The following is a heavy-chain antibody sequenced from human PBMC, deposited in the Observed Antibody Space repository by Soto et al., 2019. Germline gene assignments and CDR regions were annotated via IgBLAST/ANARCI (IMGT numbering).Heavy chain of an antibody. CDR1: GFTVSYNY. V-gene: IGHV3-53*01. CDR2: IYRGGDT. Sequence: EVQLVESGGGLIQPGGSLRLSCAVSGFTVSYNYMNWVRQAPGKGLEWVSVIYRGGDTFYADSVKGRFTISRDNSKNTLYLQMNSLRAEDTAVYYCARGGYSSSWYYFDYWGQGTLVTVSS. J-gene: IGHJ4*02. CDR3: ARGGYSSSWYYFDY. D-gene: IGHD6-13*01.